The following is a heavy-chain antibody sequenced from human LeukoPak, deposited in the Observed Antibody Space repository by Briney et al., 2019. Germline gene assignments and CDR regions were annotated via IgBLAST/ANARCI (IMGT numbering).Heavy chain of an antibody. V-gene: IGHV3-21*01. CDR2: ISSSSSYI. CDR1: GFTFSSYS. CDR3: ARDPGHDFWSGYYYPYYYYGMDV. Sequence: GGSLRLSCAASGFTFSSYSMIWVRQAPGKGLEWVSSISSSSSYIYYADSVKGRFTISRDNAKNSLYLQMNSLRAEDTAVYYCARDPGHDFWSGYYYPYYYYGMDVWGQGTTVTVSS. J-gene: IGHJ6*02. D-gene: IGHD3-3*01.